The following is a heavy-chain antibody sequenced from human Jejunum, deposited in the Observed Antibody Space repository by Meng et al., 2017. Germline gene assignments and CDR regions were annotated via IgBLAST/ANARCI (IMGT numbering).Heavy chain of an antibody. CDR1: GGSISSDGYY. CDR3: ARDLGYTGSYEFDY. J-gene: IGHJ4*02. CDR2: IHYSGNI. Sequence: QLQASGPRLVKPSQTLSLTCTFSGGSISSDGYYWSWIRQHPGKALEWIGYIHYSGNIYYNPSLKSRVTMSVDSSKNQFSLKLTSVTAADTAVYYCARDLGYTGSYEFDYWGQGTLVTVSS. V-gene: IGHV4-31*03. D-gene: IGHD3-10*01.